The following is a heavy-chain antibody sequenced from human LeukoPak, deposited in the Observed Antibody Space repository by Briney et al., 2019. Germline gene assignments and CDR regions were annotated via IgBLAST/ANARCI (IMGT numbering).Heavy chain of an antibody. CDR2: INPNSGDT. Sequence: ASVKVSCKASGYTFTAYYVHWVRQAPGQGLEWMGWINPNSGDTQSAQKFQGRVTMTRDTSISTAYMELSRLRSDDTAVYYCARDPIVAPGYYYGMDVWGQGTTVTVSS. D-gene: IGHD3-22*01. CDR1: GYTFTAYY. CDR3: ARDPIVAPGYYYGMDV. J-gene: IGHJ6*02. V-gene: IGHV1-2*02.